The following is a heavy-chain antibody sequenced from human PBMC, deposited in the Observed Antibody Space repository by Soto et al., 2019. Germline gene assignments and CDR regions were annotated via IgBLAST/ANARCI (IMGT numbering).Heavy chain of an antibody. Sequence: GGSLRLSCAASGFTFSSYAIHWVRQAPGKGLEWVAVISYDGSNKYYGDSVKGRFTISRDNSKNTLYLQMNSLRAEDTAVYYCARGPGYSYGPFYFDSWGQGTLVTVSS. J-gene: IGHJ4*02. CDR1: GFTFSSYA. CDR2: ISYDGSNK. CDR3: ARGPGYSYGPFYFDS. V-gene: IGHV3-30-3*01. D-gene: IGHD5-18*01.